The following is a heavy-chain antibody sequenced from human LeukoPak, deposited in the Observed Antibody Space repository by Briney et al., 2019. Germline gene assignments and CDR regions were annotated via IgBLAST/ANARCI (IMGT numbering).Heavy chain of an antibody. Sequence: GGSLRLSCVAPGFTYTNYWMHWFRQVSGKGPVWVSRINPDGTIIDYADFVKGRFTISRDNAKNLLYLQMKGLRADDTALYYCAKDLSWNTADRWGQGTLVTVSS. J-gene: IGHJ5*02. CDR3: AKDLSWNTADR. V-gene: IGHV3-74*01. CDR2: INPDGTII. D-gene: IGHD1/OR15-1a*01. CDR1: GFTYTNYW.